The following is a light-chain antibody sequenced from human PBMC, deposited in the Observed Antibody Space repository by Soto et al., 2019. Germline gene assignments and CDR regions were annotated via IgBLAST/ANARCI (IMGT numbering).Light chain of an antibody. CDR2: DAS. J-gene: IGKJ3*01. CDR1: QSISSW. Sequence: DIQMTQSPSTLSASVGDRVTITCRASQSISSWLAWYQQKPGKAPKLLIYDASSLESGVPSRFSGSGSWTEVTLTISSLQPDDFAAYYCQQYNSIPFTFGPGTKVDIK. CDR3: QQYNSIPFT. V-gene: IGKV1-5*01.